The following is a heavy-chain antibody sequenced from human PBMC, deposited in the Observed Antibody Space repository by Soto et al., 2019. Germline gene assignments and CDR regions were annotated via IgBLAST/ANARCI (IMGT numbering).Heavy chain of an antibody. V-gene: IGHV1-2*02. D-gene: IGHD3-10*01. CDR3: SRYLVQGVSILSC. CDR2: INPDSGDT. J-gene: IGHJ4*02. CDR1: GYTFTDYQ. Sequence: QVQLVQSGAEVKKPGASVKVSCKASGYTFTDYQIYWVRQAPGQGLEWMGWINPDSGDTGYAQNFQGRVTMTRDTSISTAYMELSRLESDDTAVYYCSRYLVQGVSILSCWGQGTLVTVSS.